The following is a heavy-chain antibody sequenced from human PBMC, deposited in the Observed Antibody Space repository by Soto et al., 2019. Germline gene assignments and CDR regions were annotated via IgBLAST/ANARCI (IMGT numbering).Heavy chain of an antibody. V-gene: IGHV1-58*02. CDR1: GFTFTSSA. Sequence: QMQLVQSGPEVKKPGTSVKVSCKASGFTFTSSAMQWVRQARGQRLEWIGWIVVGSGNTNYAQKFQERVTITRDMSTSTAYMERSSLRSEDTAVYYCARGYCSGGSCYSGRLDFDYWGQGTLVTVSS. J-gene: IGHJ4*02. D-gene: IGHD2-15*01. CDR2: IVVGSGNT. CDR3: ARGYCSGGSCYSGRLDFDY.